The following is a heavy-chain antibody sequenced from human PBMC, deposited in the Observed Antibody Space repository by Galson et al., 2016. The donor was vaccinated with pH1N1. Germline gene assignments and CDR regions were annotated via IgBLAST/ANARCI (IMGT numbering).Heavy chain of an antibody. J-gene: IGHJ4*02. CDR2: MNPNSGKS. CDR1: GYTLTNYD. V-gene: IGHV1-8*01. CDR3: ARVLSYNSGWVED. Sequence: SVKVSCKVSGYTLTNYDINWVRQAAGQGLEWMGWMNPNSGKSNPAQKYKGRFTMTRDTSISTVYMELSSLRSEDTAVYYCARVLSYNSGWVEDWGQGTLVTVSS. D-gene: IGHD6-19*01.